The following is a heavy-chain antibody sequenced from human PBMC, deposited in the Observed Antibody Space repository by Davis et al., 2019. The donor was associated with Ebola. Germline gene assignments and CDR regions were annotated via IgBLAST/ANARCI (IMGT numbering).Heavy chain of an antibody. D-gene: IGHD6-19*01. CDR2: IRYDGSNK. CDR3: AKDGVTYSSGWHGEDYFDY. Sequence: PGGSLRLSCAASGFTFSSYGMHWVRQAPGKGLEWVAFIRYDGSNKYYADSVKGRFTISRDNSKNTLYLQMNSLRAEDTAVYYCAKDGVTYSSGWHGEDYFDYWGQGTLVTVSS. V-gene: IGHV3-30*02. J-gene: IGHJ4*02. CDR1: GFTFSSYG.